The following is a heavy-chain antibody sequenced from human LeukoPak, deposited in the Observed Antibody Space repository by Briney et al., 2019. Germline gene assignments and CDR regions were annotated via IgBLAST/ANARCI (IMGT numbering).Heavy chain of an antibody. CDR1: VGSLSVHY. V-gene: IGHV4-34*01. D-gene: IGHD3-3*01. CDR3: ARRTASRIDFWSGYSHGYYYMDV. CDR2: FNYSEIT. Sequence: SEPLSLTCAVYVGSLSVHYGSWLRQPPGKGLEWLGEFNYSEITNYNPSPKSRVTISVDTSKNQFSVKLSSLTAADTAVYYCARRTASRIDFWSGYSHGYYYMDVWGKGTTVTVSS. J-gene: IGHJ6*03.